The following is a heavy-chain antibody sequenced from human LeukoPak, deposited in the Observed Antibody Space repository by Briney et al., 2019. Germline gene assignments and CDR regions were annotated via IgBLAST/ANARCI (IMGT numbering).Heavy chain of an antibody. CDR2: IYSGGST. D-gene: IGHD3-3*01. J-gene: IGHJ3*02. Sequence: PGGSLRLSCAASGFTVSSNYMSWVRQAPGKGLEWVSVIYSGGSTYYADSVKGRFTISRDNSKNTLYLQMNSLRAEDTAVYYCARWGCYYDFWSGTGAFDIWGQGTMVTVSS. CDR1: GFTVSSNY. V-gene: IGHV3-53*01. CDR3: ARWGCYYDFWSGTGAFDI.